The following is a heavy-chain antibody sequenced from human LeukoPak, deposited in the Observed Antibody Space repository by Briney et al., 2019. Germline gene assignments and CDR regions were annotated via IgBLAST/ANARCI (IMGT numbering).Heavy chain of an antibody. CDR3: ARDQLPPLGGYFDL. J-gene: IGHJ2*01. CDR2: INAGNGNT. V-gene: IGHV1-3*01. D-gene: IGHD2-2*01. CDR1: GYTFTGYA. Sequence: ASVKVSCKASGYTFTGYAMHWVRQAPGQRLEWMGWINAGNGNTKYSQKFQGRVTITRDTSASTAYMELSSLRSEDTAVYYCARDQLPPLGGYFDLWGRGTLVTVSS.